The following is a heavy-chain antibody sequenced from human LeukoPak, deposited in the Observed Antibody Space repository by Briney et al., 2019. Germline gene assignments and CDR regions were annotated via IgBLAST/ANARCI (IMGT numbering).Heavy chain of an antibody. CDR3: AFCTRAHYCYYGWDV. CDR2: ITGSGDST. J-gene: IGHJ6*02. Sequence: TGGSLRLSCAASGFTFSAYVMSWVRQAPGKGLEWVSSITGSGDSTFYADSGKGRFTISRDNSKNTLYLQMNSLRAGDTAVYRCAFCTRAHYCYYGWDVWGQGTTVTVSS. D-gene: IGHD2-8*02. CDR1: GFTFSAYV. V-gene: IGHV3-23*01.